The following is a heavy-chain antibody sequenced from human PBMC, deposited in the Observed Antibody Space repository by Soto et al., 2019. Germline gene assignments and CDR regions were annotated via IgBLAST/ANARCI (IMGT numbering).Heavy chain of an antibody. CDR2: TSHDGGT. J-gene: IGHJ4*02. CDR1: SGSIDNVYW. D-gene: IGHD2-15*01. CDR3: ARESPYGGNPLGDY. V-gene: IGHV4-4*02. Sequence: SETLSLTCAVSSGSIDNVYWWSWVRQSPGKGLEWIGETSHDGGTNYNPSLEGRVTISIDTSKNQFSLNLNSVTAADTAVYYCARESPYGGNPLGDYWGQGTLVTVSS.